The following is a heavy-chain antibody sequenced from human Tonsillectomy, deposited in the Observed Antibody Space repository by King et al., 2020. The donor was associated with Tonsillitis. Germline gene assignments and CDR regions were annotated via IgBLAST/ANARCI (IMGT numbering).Heavy chain of an antibody. CDR3: AKDVTVSGRVLYFDY. CDR1: GFTFSSYA. J-gene: IGHJ4*02. CDR2: ISGSGGST. Sequence: VQLVESGGGLVQPGGSLRLSCAASGFTFSSYAMSWVRQAPGKGLEWVSAISGSGGSTYDADSVKGRFTISRDNSQNTLHLQMNSLRAEDTAVYFCAKDVTVSGRVLYFDYWGQGTLVTVSS. V-gene: IGHV3-23*04. D-gene: IGHD6-19*01.